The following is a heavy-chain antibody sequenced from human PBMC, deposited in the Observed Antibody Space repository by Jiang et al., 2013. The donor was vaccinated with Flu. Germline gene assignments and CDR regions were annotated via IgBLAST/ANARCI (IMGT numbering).Heavy chain of an antibody. CDR1: GFAFSSTA. V-gene: IGHV3-23*04. Sequence: VQLVESGGGLAQPGGSLRLSCAASGFAFSSTATSWVRRAPGKGLEWVSSISGSGGSVFYADSVKGRFTISRDNFKNTLYLQMNSLKVEDTAVYYCTAGGSGRWWDFNWGQG. D-gene: IGHD3-10*01. J-gene: IGHJ1*01. CDR2: ISGSGGSV. CDR3: TAGGSGRWWDFN.